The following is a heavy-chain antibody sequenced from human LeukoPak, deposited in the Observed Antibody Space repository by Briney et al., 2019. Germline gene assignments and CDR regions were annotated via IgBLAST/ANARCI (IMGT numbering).Heavy chain of an antibody. CDR2: IRYDGSNK. V-gene: IGHV3-30*02. CDR1: GFTFSSYG. J-gene: IGHJ3*02. CDR3: AKDRYYGSSDYFYDAFDI. D-gene: IGHD3-22*01. Sequence: GGSLRLSCAASGFTFSSYGMHWVRQAPGKGLGWVAFIRYDGSNKYYADSVKGRFTISRDNSKNTLYLQMDSLRAEDTAVYYCAKDRYYGSSDYFYDAFDIWGQGTVVTVSS.